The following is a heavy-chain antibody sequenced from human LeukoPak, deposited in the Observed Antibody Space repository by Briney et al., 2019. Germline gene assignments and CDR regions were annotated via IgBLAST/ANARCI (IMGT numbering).Heavy chain of an antibody. CDR3: ASPSGRYHADALDI. V-gene: IGHV4-4*02. D-gene: IGHD1-26*01. J-gene: IGHJ3*02. CDR2: TYHNGNT. Sequence: SETLSLTCAVSGASIRSTHWWTWLRLPPGKGLEWIGETYHNGNTRYNPSLSSRLIISVDYSKNQFSMKMTSVTAAGTAVYYCASPSGRYHADALDIWGQGRLVIVSS. CDR1: GASIRSTHW.